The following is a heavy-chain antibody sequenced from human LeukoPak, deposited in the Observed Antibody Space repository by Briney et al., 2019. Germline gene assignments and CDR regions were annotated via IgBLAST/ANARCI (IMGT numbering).Heavy chain of an antibody. J-gene: IGHJ6*03. CDR3: ARHEVGGDSSSGYEYHYYMDV. D-gene: IGHD3-3*01. Sequence: GESLQISCKASGYTFTNYWIGWVRQLPGKGLEGMGIIYPEDSDTKYSPSFQGQVTISVDESTSTAYLQWSSLKASDTAIYYCARHEVGGDSSSGYEYHYYMDVWGKGTAVTVSS. CDR2: IYPEDSDT. CDR1: GYTFTNYW. V-gene: IGHV5-51*01.